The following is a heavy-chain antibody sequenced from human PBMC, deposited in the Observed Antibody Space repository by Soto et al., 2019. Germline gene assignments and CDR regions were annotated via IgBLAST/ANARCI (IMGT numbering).Heavy chain of an antibody. J-gene: IGHJ4*02. D-gene: IGHD3-22*01. V-gene: IGHV3-23*01. CDR3: AIQDYYDSSGYYHKKSFDY. CDR2: ISGSGGST. Sequence: EVQLLESGGGLVQPGGSLRLSCAASGFTFSSYAMSWVRQAPGKGLEWVSAISGSGGSTYYADSVKGRFTISRDNSKNTLYLQMNSLRAEDPAVYYCAIQDYYDSSGYYHKKSFDYWGQGTLVTVSS. CDR1: GFTFSSYA.